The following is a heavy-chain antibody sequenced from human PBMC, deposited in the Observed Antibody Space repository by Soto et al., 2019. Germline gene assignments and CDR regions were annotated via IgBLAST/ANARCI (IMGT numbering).Heavy chain of an antibody. CDR2: TYYKSKWYY. CDR1: GDSFSSNSAG. Sequence: LTCDISGDSFSSNSAGWNWIRQTPSRGLEWLGRTYYKSKWYYTYAASVKSRITVSPDTSKNQFSLQLTSVTPEDMAVYYCARGSWDDVSGHYYMDVWDKGTTVTVSS. D-gene: IGHD1-1*01. V-gene: IGHV6-1*01. CDR3: ARGSWDDVSGHYYMDV. J-gene: IGHJ6*03.